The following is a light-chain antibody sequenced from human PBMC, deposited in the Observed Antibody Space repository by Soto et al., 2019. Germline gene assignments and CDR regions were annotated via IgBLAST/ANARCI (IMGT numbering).Light chain of an antibody. J-gene: IGKJ4*01. V-gene: IGKV3-20*01. Sequence: EIVLTQSPATLSLSPGERATLSCRASQSVSSSYLAWYQQKPGQAPRLLIYGTSNRATGIPDRFSGSGSGTDFTLTIRRLEPEDFAVYYCQQYDSSPPVTFGGGTKVEIK. CDR3: QQYDSSPPVT. CDR1: QSVSSSY. CDR2: GTS.